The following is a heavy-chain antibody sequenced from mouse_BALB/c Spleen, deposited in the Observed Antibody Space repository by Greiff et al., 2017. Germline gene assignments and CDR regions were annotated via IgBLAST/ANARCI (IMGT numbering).Heavy chain of an antibody. CDR2: IYPGNVNT. Sequence: VQLQQSGPELVKPGASVRISCKASGYTFTSYYIHWVKQRPGQGLEWIGWIYPGNVNTKYNEKFKGKATLTADKSSSTAYMQLSSLTSEDSAVYFCARLLRPYYFDYWGQGTTLTVSS. D-gene: IGHD1-2*01. J-gene: IGHJ2*01. V-gene: IGHV1S56*01. CDR3: ARLLRPYYFDY. CDR1: GYTFTSYY.